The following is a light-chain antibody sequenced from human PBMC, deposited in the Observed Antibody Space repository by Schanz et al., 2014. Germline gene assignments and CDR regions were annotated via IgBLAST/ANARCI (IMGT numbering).Light chain of an antibody. J-gene: IGLJ2*01. Sequence: QSALTQPPSASGSPGQSVTISCTGTSSDVGAYNYVSWYQQHPGKAPKLIISDVTRRPSGVPDRFSGSKSDNTASLTVSGLQAEDEADYYCSSYAGNNKLLFGGGTKLTVL. V-gene: IGLV2-8*01. CDR1: SSDVGAYNY. CDR3: SSYAGNNKLL. CDR2: DVT.